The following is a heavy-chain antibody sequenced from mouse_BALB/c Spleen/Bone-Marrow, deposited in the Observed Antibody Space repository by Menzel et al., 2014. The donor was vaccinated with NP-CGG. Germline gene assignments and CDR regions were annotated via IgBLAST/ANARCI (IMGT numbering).Heavy chain of an antibody. CDR1: GYSFTGYC. CDR2: INPYNGAT. CDR3: ARGLNWDAYFDY. D-gene: IGHD4-1*01. Sequence: VQLQQSGPELVKPGASVKISCKASGYSFTGYCMHWVKQSHVKSLEWIGRINPYNGATTYNQIFKDKASLTVDKSSSTAYMELHSLTSEDSGVHYCARGLNWDAYFDYWGQGTTLTVSS. J-gene: IGHJ2*01. V-gene: IGHV1-37*01.